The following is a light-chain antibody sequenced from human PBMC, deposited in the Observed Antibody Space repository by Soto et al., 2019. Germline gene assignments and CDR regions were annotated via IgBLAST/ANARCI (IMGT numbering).Light chain of an antibody. CDR1: TGAVTSGHY. J-gene: IGLJ1*01. V-gene: IGLV7-46*01. CDR2: DTN. Sequence: QAVVTQEPSLTVSPGGTVTLTCGSSTGAVTSGHYPYWFQLKPGQAPRTFIYDTNNKHSWTPARFSGSLLGGKAALTLSGAQPEDEAEYYCLLSDSGATVFGTGTKLTVL. CDR3: LLSDSGATV.